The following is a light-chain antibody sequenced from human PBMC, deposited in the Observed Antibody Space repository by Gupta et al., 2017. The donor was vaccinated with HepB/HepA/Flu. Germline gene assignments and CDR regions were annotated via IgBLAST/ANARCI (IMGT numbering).Light chain of an antibody. Sequence: QSVLTQPPSVSGAPGQRVTISCTGSSSNIGAGYDVHWYQQLPRTAPKLLIYGNSNRPSGVPDRFSGSKSGTSASLAITGLQAEDEADYYCQSYDSSLSGSYVVFGGGTKLTVL. CDR1: SSNIGAGYD. J-gene: IGLJ2*01. CDR3: QSYDSSLSGSYVV. CDR2: GNS. V-gene: IGLV1-40*01.